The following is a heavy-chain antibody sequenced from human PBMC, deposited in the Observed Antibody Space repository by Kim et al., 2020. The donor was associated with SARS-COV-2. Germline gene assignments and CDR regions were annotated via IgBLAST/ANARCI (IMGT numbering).Heavy chain of an antibody. CDR3: AREEQQLVPPLYYYYYYGMDV. J-gene: IGHJ6*02. CDR2: IYTSGST. Sequence: SETLSLTCTVSGGSISSGSYYWSWIRQPAGKGLEWIGRIYTSGSTNYNPSLKSRVTISVDTSKNQFSLKLSSVTAADTAVYYCAREEQQLVPPLYYYYYYGMDVWGQGTTVTVSS. CDR1: GGSISSGSYY. V-gene: IGHV4-61*02. D-gene: IGHD6-13*01.